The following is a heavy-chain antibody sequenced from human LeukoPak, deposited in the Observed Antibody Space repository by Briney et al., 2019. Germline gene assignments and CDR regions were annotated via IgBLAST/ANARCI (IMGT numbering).Heavy chain of an antibody. CDR1: GYTFTSYG. V-gene: IGHV1-18*01. D-gene: IGHD3-9*01. CDR2: ISAYNGNT. CDR3: AREGRPYYDTLTGYND. J-gene: IGHJ4*02. Sequence: EASVKVSCKASGYTFTSYGISWVRQAPGQGLEWMGWISAYNGNTNYAQKLQGRVTMTTDTSTSTAYMELRSLRSDDTAVYYCAREGRPYYDTLTGYNDWGQGTLVTVSS.